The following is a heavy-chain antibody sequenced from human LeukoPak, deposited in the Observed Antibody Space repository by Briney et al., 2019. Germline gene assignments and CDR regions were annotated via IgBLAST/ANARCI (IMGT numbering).Heavy chain of an antibody. CDR1: GFTFSSYG. J-gene: IGHJ4*02. V-gene: IGHV3-30*03. CDR2: ISYDGSNK. CDR3: ARVGQFDS. Sequence: PGRSLRLSCAASGFTFSSYGMHWVRQAPGKGLEWVAVISYDGSNKYYADSVKGRFTISRDNAKSSLYLQMNSLRGEDTAVYYCARVGQFDSWGQGTLVTVSS.